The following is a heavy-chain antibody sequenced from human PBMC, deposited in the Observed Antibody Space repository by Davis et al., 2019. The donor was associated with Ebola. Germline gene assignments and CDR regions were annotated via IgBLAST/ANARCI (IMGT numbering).Heavy chain of an antibody. CDR2: ISGSSGYI. V-gene: IGHV3-23*01. D-gene: IGHD6-6*01. Sequence: GESLKISCAASGFMFSNYAMNWVRQAPGKGLEWVSGISGSSGYIFYADSVKGRFTISKDNSKNTLYLQMNSLEINDTAVYFCAKLLEKSSSSPIDYWGQGTLVTVSS. CDR1: GFMFSNYA. J-gene: IGHJ4*02. CDR3: AKLLEKSSSSPIDY.